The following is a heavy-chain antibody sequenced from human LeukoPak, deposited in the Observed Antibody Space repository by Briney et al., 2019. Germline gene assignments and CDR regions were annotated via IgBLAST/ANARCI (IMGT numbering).Heavy chain of an antibody. CDR2: IKQDGSEK. CDR1: GFTFSSYW. D-gene: IGHD3-10*01. CDR3: ARDLSDPRGFGGSGSQPDY. J-gene: IGHJ4*02. V-gene: IGHV3-7*01. Sequence: PGGSLRLSCAASGFTFSSYWMSWVRQAPGKGLEWVANIKQDGSEKYYVDSVKGRFTISRDNAKNSLYLQMNSLRAEDTAVYYCARDLSDPRGFGGSGSQPDYWGQGTLVTVSS.